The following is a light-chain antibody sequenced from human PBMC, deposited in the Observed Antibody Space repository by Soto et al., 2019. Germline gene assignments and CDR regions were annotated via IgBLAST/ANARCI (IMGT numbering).Light chain of an antibody. CDR3: TSYTSRYTFV. Sequence: QSVLTQPASVSGSPGQSITISCTGTSSDVGGYNYVSWYQQHPGKAPKLMIYEVNNRPSEVSNRFSGSKSGNTASLTISGLQPEDEADYYCTSYTSRYTFVLGTGTKVTVL. V-gene: IGLV2-14*01. CDR2: EVN. CDR1: SSDVGGYNY. J-gene: IGLJ1*01.